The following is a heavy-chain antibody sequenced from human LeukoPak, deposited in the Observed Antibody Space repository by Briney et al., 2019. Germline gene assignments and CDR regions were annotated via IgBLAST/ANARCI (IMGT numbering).Heavy chain of an antibody. Sequence: SETLSLTCTVSGGSISSSSYYWGWIRQPPGKGLEWIGSIYYSGSTYYNPSLKSRVTISVDTSKNQFSLKLSSVTAADTAVYYCARHSIVRFGYYYMDVWGKGTTVTVSS. CDR1: GGSISSSSYY. CDR2: IYYSGST. J-gene: IGHJ6*03. D-gene: IGHD3-3*01. CDR3: ARHSIVRFGYYYMDV. V-gene: IGHV4-39*01.